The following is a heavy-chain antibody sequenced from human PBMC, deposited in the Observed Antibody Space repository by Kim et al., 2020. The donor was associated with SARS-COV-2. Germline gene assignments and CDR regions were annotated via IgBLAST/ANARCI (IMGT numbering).Heavy chain of an antibody. Sequence: ASVKVSCKASGYTFISYAMHWVRQAPGQRLEWMGWINAGNGNTKYSQKFQGRVTITRDTSASTAYMELSSLRSEDTAVYYCARGVYYGSGSYPYYYYGMDVWGQGTTVTVSS. D-gene: IGHD3-10*01. CDR3: ARGVYYGSGSYPYYYYGMDV. CDR2: INAGNGNT. J-gene: IGHJ6*02. V-gene: IGHV1-3*01. CDR1: GYTFISYA.